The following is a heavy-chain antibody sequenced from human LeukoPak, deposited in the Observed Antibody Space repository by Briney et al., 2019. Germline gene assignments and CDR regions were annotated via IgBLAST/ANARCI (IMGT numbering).Heavy chain of an antibody. CDR3: ARRSVAGSLDY. V-gene: IGHV3-48*03. CDR1: GFTFSTYE. Sequence: GGSLRLSCAASGFTFSTYEINWVRQAPGKGLEWISYISSSANTIYYADSVKGRFTISRDNAKHSLYLQMNSLRAEDTAVYYCARRSVAGSLDYWGQGTLVTVSS. CDR2: ISSSANTI. J-gene: IGHJ4*02. D-gene: IGHD6-19*01.